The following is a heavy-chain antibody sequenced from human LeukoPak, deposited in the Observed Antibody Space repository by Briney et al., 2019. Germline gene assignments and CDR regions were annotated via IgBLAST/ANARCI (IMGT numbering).Heavy chain of an antibody. D-gene: IGHD3/OR15-3a*01. J-gene: IGHJ6*03. Sequence: ASVKVSCKASGGTFSSYAISWVLQAPGQGLEWMGGIIPIFGTANYAQKFQGRVTITADESTSTAYMELSSLRSEDTAVYYCARAWTSTYYYYYYMDVWGKGTTVTVSS. CDR3: ARAWTSTYYYYYYMDV. V-gene: IGHV1-69*13. CDR2: IIPIFGTA. CDR1: GGTFSSYA.